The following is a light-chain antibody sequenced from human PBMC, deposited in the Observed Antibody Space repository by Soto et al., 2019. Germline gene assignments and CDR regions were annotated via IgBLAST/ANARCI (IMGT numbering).Light chain of an antibody. J-gene: IGKJ1*01. CDR3: QQDGSAPWT. CDR2: GAS. CDR1: QSVSSSY. V-gene: IGKV3-20*01. Sequence: EIVLTQSPGTLSLSPGERATLSCRASQSVSSSYLAWYQQKPGQSPRPLIYGASSRAIGIPDRFSGSGSGTDFTLTISRLEPEEFAVYYCQQDGSAPWTCGQGTKVEI.